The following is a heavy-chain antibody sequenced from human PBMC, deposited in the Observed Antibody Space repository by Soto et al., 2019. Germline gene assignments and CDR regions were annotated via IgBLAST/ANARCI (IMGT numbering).Heavy chain of an antibody. V-gene: IGHV3-30*18. Sequence: QVRLEESGGGVVQPGGSLRLSCAASGFTFSDYGMDWVRQAPGKGLEWVALISYDGRNKHYADSVKGRFTISRDNSRNTLFLQLNNVSAEGTAVYYCAKDHSQEHYYLYHWGRGALVAVSS. J-gene: IGHJ4*02. CDR1: GFTFSDYG. CDR3: AKDHSQEHYYLYH. CDR2: ISYDGRNK. D-gene: IGHD1-26*01.